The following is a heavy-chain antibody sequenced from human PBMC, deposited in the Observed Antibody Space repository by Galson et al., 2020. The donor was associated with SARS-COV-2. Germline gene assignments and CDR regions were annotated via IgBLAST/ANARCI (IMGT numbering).Heavy chain of an antibody. CDR1: VPSLSPTAVG. V-gene: IGHV2-5*02. CDR2: IYWDGDH. J-gene: IGHJ4*02. Sequence: SGPTMVNPTQTLTMTCTFSVPSLSPTAVGVGWIRQPPGKALEWLALIYWDGDHHYSPPLKTKLTITKDTSKNQVVLTMTNMDPVDTATYSCEHGGYGSGGSPDYWGQGTLVTVSS. CDR3: EHGGYGSGGSPDY. D-gene: IGHD6-19*01.